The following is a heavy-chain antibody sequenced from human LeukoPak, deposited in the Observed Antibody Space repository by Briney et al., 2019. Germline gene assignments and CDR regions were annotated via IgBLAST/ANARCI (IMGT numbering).Heavy chain of an antibody. CDR1: GGTFSSYA. Sequence: SVKVSCKASGGTFSSYAISWVRQAPGQGLEWMGGIIPIVGTANYAQEFQGRVTITADESTSTAYMELSSLRSEDTAVYYCARKVAYSSPSQDAFDIWGQGTMVTVSS. J-gene: IGHJ3*02. CDR3: ARKVAYSSPSQDAFDI. D-gene: IGHD6-13*01. CDR2: IIPIVGTA. V-gene: IGHV1-69*13.